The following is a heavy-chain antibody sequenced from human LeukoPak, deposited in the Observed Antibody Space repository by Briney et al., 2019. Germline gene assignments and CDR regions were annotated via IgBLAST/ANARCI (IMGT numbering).Heavy chain of an antibody. Sequence: ASVKVSCKASGYTFTSYGISWVRQAPGQGLEWMGWISAYNGNTNYAQKLQGRVTMTTDTSTSTAYMELRSLRSDDTAVYYCASRSLFEYSSSFLDPWGQGTLVTVSS. V-gene: IGHV1-18*01. J-gene: IGHJ5*02. CDR1: GYTFTSYG. CDR2: ISAYNGNT. D-gene: IGHD6-6*01. CDR3: ASRSLFEYSSSFLDP.